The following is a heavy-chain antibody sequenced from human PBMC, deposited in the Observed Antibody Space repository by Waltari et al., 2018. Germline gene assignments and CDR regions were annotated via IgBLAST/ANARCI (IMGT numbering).Heavy chain of an antibody. CDR3: ARALYGDYPNWFDP. Sequence: QVQLVQSGAEVKKPGASVKVSCKASGYTFTSYDINWVRQATGQGLEWMGWMNTNSGNTGYAQKFQGRVTMTRNTSISTAYMELSSLRSEDTAAYYCARALYGDYPNWFDPWGQGTLVTVSS. V-gene: IGHV1-8*01. J-gene: IGHJ5*02. D-gene: IGHD4-17*01. CDR1: GYTFTSYD. CDR2: MNTNSGNT.